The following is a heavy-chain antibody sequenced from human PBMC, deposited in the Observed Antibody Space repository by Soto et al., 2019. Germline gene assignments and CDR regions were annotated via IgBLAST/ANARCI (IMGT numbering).Heavy chain of an antibody. CDR1: GYTFTSYY. Sequence: GASVNVSCKASGYTFTSYYMHWVRQAPRQGLEWMGIINPSGGSTSYAQKFQGRVTMTRDTSTSTVYMELSSLRSEDTAVYYCARDSYDSSGYYSVQYFQHWGQGTLVTVSS. J-gene: IGHJ1*01. V-gene: IGHV1-46*01. CDR2: INPSGGST. D-gene: IGHD3-22*01. CDR3: ARDSYDSSGYYSVQYFQH.